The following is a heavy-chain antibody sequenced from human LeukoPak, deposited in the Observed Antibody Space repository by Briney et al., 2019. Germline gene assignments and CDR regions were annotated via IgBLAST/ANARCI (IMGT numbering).Heavy chain of an antibody. CDR3: AKTFWGVRDAFDI. J-gene: IGHJ3*02. Sequence: GGSLRLSCAASGFTFSSYAMSWVRQAPGKGLEWVSATSGSGGSTYYADSVKGRFTISRDNSKNTLYLQMNSLRAEDTAVYYCAKTFWGVRDAFDIWGQGTMVTVSS. CDR2: TSGSGGST. D-gene: IGHD3-10*01. V-gene: IGHV3-23*01. CDR1: GFTFSSYA.